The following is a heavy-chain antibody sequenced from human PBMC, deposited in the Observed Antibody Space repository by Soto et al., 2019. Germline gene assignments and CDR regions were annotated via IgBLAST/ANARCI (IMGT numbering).Heavy chain of an antibody. CDR3: AHSGGSRRAFLCGFAA. Sequence: QITLKESGPTLVKPTQTLTLTCTFSGFSLSTSGVGVGWIRQPPGKALEWLALISWDDNKRFSPSLRNRLTIPQDPSKRQVVQLMTHRDPAATATYDRAHSGGSRRAFLCGFAAWGQGTLVTVSS. J-gene: IGHJ5*02. D-gene: IGHD3-16*01. CDR1: GFSLSTSGVG. CDR2: ISWDDNK. V-gene: IGHV2-5*02.